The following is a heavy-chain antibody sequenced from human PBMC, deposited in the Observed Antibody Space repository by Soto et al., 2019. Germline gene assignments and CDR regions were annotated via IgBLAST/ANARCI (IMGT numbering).Heavy chain of an antibody. Sequence: SQTLSLTCAISGDSVSSNSAAWNWIRQSPSRGLEWLGRTYYRSKWYNDYAVSVKSRITINPDTSKNQFSLQLNSVTPEDTAVYSSARDPKSQRSRGQTYGMGVWGQGTTVTVYS. D-gene: IGHD1-1*01. CDR1: GDSVSSNSAA. CDR3: ARDPKSQRSRGQTYGMGV. CDR2: TYYRSKWYN. J-gene: IGHJ6*02. V-gene: IGHV6-1*01.